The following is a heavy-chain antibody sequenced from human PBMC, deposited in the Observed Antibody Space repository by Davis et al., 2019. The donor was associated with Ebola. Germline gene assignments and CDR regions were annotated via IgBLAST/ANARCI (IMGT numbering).Heavy chain of an antibody. CDR2: IIPIFGTA. D-gene: IGHD2-2*01. V-gene: IGHV1-69*13. Sequence: SVKVSCKASGGTFSSYAISWVRQAPGQGLEWMGGIIPIFGTANYAQKFQGRVTITADESTSTAYMELSSLRSEDTAVYYCASRYCSSTSCYANWFDPWGQGTLVTVSS. J-gene: IGHJ5*02. CDR3: ASRYCSSTSCYANWFDP. CDR1: GGTFSSYA.